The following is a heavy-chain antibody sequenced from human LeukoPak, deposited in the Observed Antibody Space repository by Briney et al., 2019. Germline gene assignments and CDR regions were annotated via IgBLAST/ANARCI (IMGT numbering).Heavy chain of an antibody. CDR3: AKTLDAKGEYYFDY. D-gene: IGHD3-10*01. CDR2: ISAYNGNT. CDR1: GYTFTSYG. V-gene: IGHV1-18*01. Sequence: GASVKVSCKASGYTFTSYGISWVRQAPGQGLEWMGWISAYNGNTNYAQKLQGRVTMTTDTSTSTAYMELRSLRSDDTAVYYCAKTLDAKGEYYFDYWGQGTLVTVSS. J-gene: IGHJ4*02.